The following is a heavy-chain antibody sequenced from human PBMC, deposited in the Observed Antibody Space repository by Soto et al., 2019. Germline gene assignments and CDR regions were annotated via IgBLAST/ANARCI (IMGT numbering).Heavy chain of an antibody. V-gene: IGHV3-74*01. D-gene: IGHD1-26*01. CDR3: ARDKGGGYLTHEFDS. Sequence: EVHLLESGGGILQPGGSVRLTCTASGFSFGSYWMHWVRQVPGKGLVWVSRIRGDGSGTNYADSVRGRLTISRDNSKDTLYLQMDSLRADDTAIYYCARDKGGGYLTHEFDSWGQGTLVTVSS. CDR2: IRGDGSGT. J-gene: IGHJ4*02. CDR1: GFSFGSYW.